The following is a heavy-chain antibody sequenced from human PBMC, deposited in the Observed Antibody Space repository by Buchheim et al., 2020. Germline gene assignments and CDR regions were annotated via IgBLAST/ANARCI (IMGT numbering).Heavy chain of an antibody. Sequence: EVQLVESGGGLVKPGGSLRLSCAASGFTFSNAWMSWVRQAPGKGLEWVGRIKSKTDGGTTDYAAPVKGRFTISRDNSKNTLYLQMNSLRAEDTAVYYCAREVKYYYDSRHFDYWGQGTL. D-gene: IGHD3-22*01. CDR1: GFTFSNAW. V-gene: IGHV3-15*01. CDR3: AREVKYYYDSRHFDY. CDR2: IKSKTDGGTT. J-gene: IGHJ4*02.